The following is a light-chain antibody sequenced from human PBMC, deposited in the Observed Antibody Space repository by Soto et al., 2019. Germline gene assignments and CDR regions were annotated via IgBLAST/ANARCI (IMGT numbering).Light chain of an antibody. V-gene: IGKV1-33*01. CDR2: DAS. J-gene: IGKJ4*01. CDR1: QDIGRY. CDR3: QHYQILPPALT. Sequence: DIQMTQSPSSLSASVGDRITITCQASQDIGRYLNWYHQKPGKAPQLLIYDASNLERGVPSRFSGSGSGTHFTFTISSLQPEDFATYYCQHYQILPPALTFGGGTKVEIK.